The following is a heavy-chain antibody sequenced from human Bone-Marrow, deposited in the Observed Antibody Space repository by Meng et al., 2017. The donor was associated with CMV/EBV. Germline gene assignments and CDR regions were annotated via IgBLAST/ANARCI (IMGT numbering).Heavy chain of an antibody. V-gene: IGHV3-23*01. CDR3: AKSHGVYCSGGSCYLYYYYGMDV. CDR1: GFTFSSYA. D-gene: IGHD2-15*01. CDR2: ISGSGGST. Sequence: GESLKISCAASGFTFSSYAMSWVRQAPGKGLEWVSAISGSGGSTYYADSVKGRFTISRDNSKNTLYLQMNSLRAEDTAVYYCAKSHGVYCSGGSCYLYYYYGMDVWGQGTTVTVSS. J-gene: IGHJ6*02.